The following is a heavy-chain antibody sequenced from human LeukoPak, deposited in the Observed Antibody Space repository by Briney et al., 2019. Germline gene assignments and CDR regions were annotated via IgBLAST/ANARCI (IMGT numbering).Heavy chain of an antibody. CDR3: ARVFSLTYDSSGYLPYYFDY. CDR1: GFTFSSYA. V-gene: IGHV3-23*01. Sequence: GGSLRLSCAASGFTFSSYAMSWVRQAPGKGLEWVSAIVSSGDSTYYADSVKGRFTISRDNAKNSLYLQMNSLRAEDTAVYYCARVFSLTYDSSGYLPYYFDYWGQGTLVTVSS. J-gene: IGHJ4*02. D-gene: IGHD3-22*01. CDR2: IVSSGDST.